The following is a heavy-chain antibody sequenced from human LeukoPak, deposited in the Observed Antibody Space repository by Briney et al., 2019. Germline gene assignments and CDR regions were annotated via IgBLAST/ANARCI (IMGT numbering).Heavy chain of an antibody. CDR3: ARHIPSFTKSLNWFDP. CDR1: GGSISSSSYY. D-gene: IGHD3-3*01. J-gene: IGHJ5*02. V-gene: IGHV4-39*01. CDR2: IYYSGST. Sequence: PSETLSLTCTVSGGSISSSSYYWGWIRQPPGKGLEWIGSIYYSGSTYYNPSLKSRVTISVDTSKNQFSLKLSSVTAADTAVYYCARHIPSFTKSLNWFDPWGQGTLVTVSS.